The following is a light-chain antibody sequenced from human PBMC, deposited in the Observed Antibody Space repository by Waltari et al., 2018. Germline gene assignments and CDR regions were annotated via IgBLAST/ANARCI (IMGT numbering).Light chain of an antibody. Sequence: QSVLTQPPSASGTPGQRVSLSCSGSSSNIGSNSVNWYQQLPGTAPKLLIYRDYQRPSGVPDRVSGSKSGTSASLAISWLQSEDEADYYCAAWDDSLNAVIFGGGTKLTVL. CDR2: RDY. CDR3: AAWDDSLNAVI. CDR1: SSNIGSNS. V-gene: IGLV1-44*01. J-gene: IGLJ2*01.